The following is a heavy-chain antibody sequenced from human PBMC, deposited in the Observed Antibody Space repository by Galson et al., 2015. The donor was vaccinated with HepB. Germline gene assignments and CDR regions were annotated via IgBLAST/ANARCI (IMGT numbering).Heavy chain of an antibody. J-gene: IGHJ4*02. Sequence: SLRLSCAASGFTFSSYAMSWVRQAPGKGLEWVSAISGSGGSTYYADSVKGRFTISRDNSKNTLYLQMNSLRAEDTAVYYCAKDRARAYGYNYVALGWIFDYWGQGTLVTVSS. CDR3: AKDRARAYGYNYVALGWIFDY. CDR2: ISGSGGST. V-gene: IGHV3-23*01. CDR1: GFTFSSYA. D-gene: IGHD5-24*01.